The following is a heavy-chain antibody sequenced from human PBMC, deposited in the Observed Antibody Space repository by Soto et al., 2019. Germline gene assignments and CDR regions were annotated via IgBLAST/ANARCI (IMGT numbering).Heavy chain of an antibody. Sequence: QVQLVQSGAEAKKPGSSVKVSCKASGGTFSSYTISWVRQAPGQVLEWMGRIIPILGIANYAQKFQGRVTITADKSTSTAYMELSSLRSEDTAVYYCASSIGSGTGLIDPWGQGTLVTVSS. CDR1: GGTFSSYT. CDR2: IIPILGIA. J-gene: IGHJ5*02. D-gene: IGHD3-10*01. V-gene: IGHV1-69*02. CDR3: ASSIGSGTGLIDP.